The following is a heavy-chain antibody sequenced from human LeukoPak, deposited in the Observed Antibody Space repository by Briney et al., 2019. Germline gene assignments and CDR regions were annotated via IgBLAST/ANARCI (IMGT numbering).Heavy chain of an antibody. D-gene: IGHD5-12*01. CDR3: ARAALRTNGYSGYDLNYYFDY. Sequence: ASVKVSFKASGYTFTSYGISWVRQAPGQGLEWMGWISAYNGNTNYAQKLQGRVTMTTDTTTSTAYMELRSLRSDDTAVYYCARAALRTNGYSGYDLNYYFDYWGQGTLVTVSS. J-gene: IGHJ4*02. CDR2: ISAYNGNT. V-gene: IGHV1-18*01. CDR1: GYTFTSYG.